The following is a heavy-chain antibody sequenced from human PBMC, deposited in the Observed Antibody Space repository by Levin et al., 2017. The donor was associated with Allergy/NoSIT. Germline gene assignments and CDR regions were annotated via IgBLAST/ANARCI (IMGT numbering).Heavy chain of an antibody. D-gene: IGHD5-12*01. CDR2: ICYSGST. V-gene: IGHV4-39*01. J-gene: IGHJ4*02. CDR1: GGSVSSSSYY. Sequence: SETLSLTCTVSGGSVSSSSYYWGWIHQPPGRGLEWIGNICYSGSTYSNTSLKSRVSISVDASKNQFSLKLSSVTAADTAVYYCARQPRTTPTTYFDYWGQGILVTVSS. CDR3: ARQPRTTPTTYFDY.